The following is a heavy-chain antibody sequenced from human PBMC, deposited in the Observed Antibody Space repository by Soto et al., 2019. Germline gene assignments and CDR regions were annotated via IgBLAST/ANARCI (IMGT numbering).Heavy chain of an antibody. J-gene: IGHJ4*02. V-gene: IGHV3-30*03. CDR3: ARGTIVARQHLDY. Sequence: PGGSLRLSCAASGLTFSSYAMHWARQAPGKGLEWVTVISIRGGDEYYAESVRGRFTISRDDSKNTLYLQMDSLRVEDTAVYYCARGTIVARQHLDYWGQGTLVTVSS. CDR2: ISIRGGDE. CDR1: GLTFSSYA. D-gene: IGHD6-6*01.